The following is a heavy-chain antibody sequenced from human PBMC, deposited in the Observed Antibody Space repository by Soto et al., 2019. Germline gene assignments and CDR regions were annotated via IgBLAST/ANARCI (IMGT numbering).Heavy chain of an antibody. CDR2: ISGYNGNT. J-gene: IGHJ6*02. Sequence: ASVKVSCKASGYTFTSYGISWVRQAPGQGLEWMGWISGYNGNTNYAQKVQGRVTMTTDISTSTAYMELRSLRSDDTAVYYCARDGYCISTTCYVGGGFGMDVWGQGTTVTVSS. CDR1: GYTFTSYG. D-gene: IGHD2-2*01. CDR3: ARDGYCISTTCYVGGGFGMDV. V-gene: IGHV1-18*01.